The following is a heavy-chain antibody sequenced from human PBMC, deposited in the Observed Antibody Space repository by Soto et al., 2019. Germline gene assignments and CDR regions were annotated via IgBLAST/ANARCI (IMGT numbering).Heavy chain of an antibody. Sequence: QLVESGGGLVQPGRSLRLSCAASGFSFDDYGMHWVRQAPGKGLEWVSGISWYGGSIGYADSVKGRFSISRDNAKNSLYLQMNSLRGEDTALYYCAKSTGGTANGMDVWGQGTTVTVSS. CDR1: GFSFDDYG. CDR2: ISWYGGSI. V-gene: IGHV3-9*01. CDR3: AKSTGGTANGMDV. J-gene: IGHJ6*02. D-gene: IGHD2-21*02.